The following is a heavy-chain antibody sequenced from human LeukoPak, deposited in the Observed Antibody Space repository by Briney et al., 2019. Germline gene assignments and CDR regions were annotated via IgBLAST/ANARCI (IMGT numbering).Heavy chain of an antibody. V-gene: IGHV3-48*04. CDR3: ARDMAASGDAFDI. Sequence: PGGSLRLSCAASGFTFSSYSMNWVRQAPGKGLEWVSYISSSSSTIYYADSVKGRSTISRDNAKNSLYLQMNSLRAEDTAVYYCARDMAASGDAFDIWGQGTMVTVSS. CDR1: GFTFSSYS. J-gene: IGHJ3*02. CDR2: ISSSSSTI. D-gene: IGHD6-6*01.